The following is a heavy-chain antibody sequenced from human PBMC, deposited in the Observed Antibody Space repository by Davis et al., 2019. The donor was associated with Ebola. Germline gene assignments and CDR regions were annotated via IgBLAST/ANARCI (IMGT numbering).Heavy chain of an antibody. CDR3: AKGGRIAVAGTLLDY. CDR2: INHSGST. D-gene: IGHD6-19*01. V-gene: IGHV4-34*01. Sequence: PSETLSLTCAVYGGSFSGYYWSWIRQPPGKGLEWIGEINHSGSTNYNPSLKSRVTISVDTSKNQFSLKLSSVTAADTAVYYCAKGGRIAVAGTLLDYWGQGTLVTVSS. J-gene: IGHJ4*02. CDR1: GGSFSGYY.